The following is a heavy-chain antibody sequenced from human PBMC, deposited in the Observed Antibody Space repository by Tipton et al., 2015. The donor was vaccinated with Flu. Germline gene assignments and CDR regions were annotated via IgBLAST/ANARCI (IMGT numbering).Heavy chain of an antibody. CDR3: ARSVVGSGSQYPVGYYYYGMDA. CDR2: IDHSGTT. D-gene: IGHD3-10*01. V-gene: IGHV4-34*01. Sequence: TLSLTCVVHGGSFSGYYWSWIRRSPGKGLEWIGEIDHSGTTNYSPSLKSRVTISRDTSKIQFSLNMGSVTAADTAVYYCARSVVGSGSQYPVGYYYYGMDAWGQGTTVTVSS. CDR1: GGSFSGYY. J-gene: IGHJ6*02.